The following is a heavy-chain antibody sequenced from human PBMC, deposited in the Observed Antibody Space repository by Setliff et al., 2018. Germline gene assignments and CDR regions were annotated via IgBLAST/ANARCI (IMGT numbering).Heavy chain of an antibody. Sequence: LRLSCAASGFTFSTYWMSWVRQAPGKGLEWAANIKEDGSEKNYGDSVKGRFTVSRDNTKNSLYVQMNSLRAEDTAVYYCARNRYADYWGQGTLVTVSS. D-gene: IGHD1-1*01. CDR1: GFTFSTYW. CDR3: ARNRYADY. CDR2: IKEDGSEK. J-gene: IGHJ4*02. V-gene: IGHV3-7*01.